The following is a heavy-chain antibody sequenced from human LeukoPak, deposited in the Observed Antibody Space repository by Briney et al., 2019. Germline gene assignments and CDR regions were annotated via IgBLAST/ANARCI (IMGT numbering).Heavy chain of an antibody. D-gene: IGHD1-26*01. CDR2: IRYDGSKK. Sequence: GGSLRLSCAASGFTFSSYGMHWVRQAPGKGLEWVAFIRYDGSKKYYADSVKGRFTISRDNSKNTLYLQMNSLRPEDTAVYYCAKDSVRKTIVGPTTRGVNDYWGQGTLVTVSS. V-gene: IGHV3-30*02. CDR1: GFTFSSYG. J-gene: IGHJ4*02. CDR3: AKDSVRKTIVGPTTRGVNDY.